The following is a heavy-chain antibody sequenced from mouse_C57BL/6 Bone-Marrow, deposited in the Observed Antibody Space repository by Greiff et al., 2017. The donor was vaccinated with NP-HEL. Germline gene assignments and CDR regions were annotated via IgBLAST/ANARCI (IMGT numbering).Heavy chain of an antibody. CDR1: GFSLTSYG. J-gene: IGHJ3*01. V-gene: IGHV2-6*01. CDR3: ASDWGSSRFAY. D-gene: IGHD1-1*01. CDR2: IWGVGST. Sequence: VKVVESGPGLVAPSQSLSITCTVSGFSLTSYGVDWVRQSPGKGLEWLGVIWGVGSTNYNSALKSRLSISKDNSKSQVFLKMNSLQTDDTAMYYCASDWGSSRFAYWGQGTLVTVSA.